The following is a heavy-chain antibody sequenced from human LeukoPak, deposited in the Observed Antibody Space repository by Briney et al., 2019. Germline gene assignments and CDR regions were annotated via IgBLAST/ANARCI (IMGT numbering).Heavy chain of an antibody. CDR2: IFHSGST. Sequence: SETLSLTCAVSGGSISSSNWWSWVRQPPGKGLEWIGSIFHSGSTYYNPSLKSRVTISVDTSKNQFSLKLTSVTAADTAVYYCARSWFSTGPADYWGQGTLVTVSS. D-gene: IGHD6-13*01. V-gene: IGHV4-4*02. CDR1: GGSISSSNW. J-gene: IGHJ4*02. CDR3: ARSWFSTGPADY.